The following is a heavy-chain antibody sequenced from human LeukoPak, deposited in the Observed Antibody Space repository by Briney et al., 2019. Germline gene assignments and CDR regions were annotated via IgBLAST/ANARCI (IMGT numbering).Heavy chain of an antibody. CDR3: ARVTSSRGAIDI. CDR2: INSDGTST. CDR1: GFTFSSYW. Sequence: QPGGSLRLSCAASGFTFSSYWMYWVLQAPGKGLVWVSRINSDGTSTTYAESVKGRFTISRDNAKNTLYLQMNSLRAEDTAMYYCARVTSSRGAIDIWGQGTMVTVSS. V-gene: IGHV3-74*03. J-gene: IGHJ3*02. D-gene: IGHD6-13*01.